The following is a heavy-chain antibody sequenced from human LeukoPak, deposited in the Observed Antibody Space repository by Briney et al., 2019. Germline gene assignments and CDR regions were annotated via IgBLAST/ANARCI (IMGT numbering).Heavy chain of an antibody. V-gene: IGHV1-18*01. J-gene: IGHJ4*02. CDR2: ISAYNGNT. CDR1: GYTFTSYG. Sequence: ASVKVSCKASGYTFTSYGISWVRQAPGQGLGWMEWISAYNGNTNFAQKLQGRVTMTTDTSTSTAYMDLRSLRSDDTAVYYCARDQAATNTQVRFCLDWGQGTLVTVSS. CDR3: ARDQAATNTQVRFCLD. D-gene: IGHD3-9*01.